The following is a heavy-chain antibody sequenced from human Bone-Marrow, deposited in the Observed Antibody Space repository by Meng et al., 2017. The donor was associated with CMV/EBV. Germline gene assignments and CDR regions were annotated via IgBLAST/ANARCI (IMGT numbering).Heavy chain of an antibody. D-gene: IGHD3-10*01. J-gene: IGHJ4*02. CDR2: IYYSGST. V-gene: IGHV4-39*07. CDR3: AREDYGSGSYCDY. Sequence: QLQVQAAGPGVVKPSEALSLTCTCSGGSISSSSYYWGWIRQPPGKGLEWIGSIYYSGSTYYNPSLKSRVTISVDTSKNQFSLKLSSVTAADTAVYYCAREDYGSGSYCDYWGQGTLVTVSS. CDR1: GGSISSSSYY.